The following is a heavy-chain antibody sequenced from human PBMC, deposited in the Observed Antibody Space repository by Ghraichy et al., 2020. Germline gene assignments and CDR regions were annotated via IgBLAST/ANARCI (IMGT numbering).Heavy chain of an antibody. Sequence: SETLSLTCAVYGGSFSGYYWSWIRQPPGKGLEWIGEINHSGSTNYNPSLKSRVTISVDTSKNQFSLKLSSVTAADTAVYYCARTRGYCSSTSCHRKQLPNYYFDYWGQGTLVTVSS. V-gene: IGHV4-34*01. CDR2: INHSGST. D-gene: IGHD2-2*02. CDR3: ARTRGYCSSTSCHRKQLPNYYFDY. CDR1: GGSFSGYY. J-gene: IGHJ4*02.